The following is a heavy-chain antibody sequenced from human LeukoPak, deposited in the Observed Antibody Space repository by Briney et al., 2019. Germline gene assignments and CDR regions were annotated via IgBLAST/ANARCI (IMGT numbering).Heavy chain of an antibody. Sequence: GGSLRLSCAASGFTFRAHGMNWVRQAPGKGLEWVAGISPSGDITYYSYSVMGRFTISRDNPTSTVYLQMNSLRAEDTALYYCARDRFPEGYDCFDIWGQGTRVTVSS. V-gene: IGHV3-23*01. CDR1: GFTFRAHG. J-gene: IGHJ3*02. CDR3: ARDRFPEGYDCFDI. CDR2: ISPSGDIT. D-gene: IGHD2-15*01.